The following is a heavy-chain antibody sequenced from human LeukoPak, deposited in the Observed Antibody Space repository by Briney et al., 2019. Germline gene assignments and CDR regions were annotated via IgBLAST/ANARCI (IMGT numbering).Heavy chain of an antibody. V-gene: IGHV3-21*01. Sequence: GGSLRLSCAASGFTFSSYSMNWVRQAPGKGPEWVSSISSSSSYIYYADSVKGRFTISRDNAKNSLYLQMNSLRAEDTAVYYCARDIGYYDSSGYYISWFDPWGQGTLVTVSS. CDR2: ISSSSSYI. CDR1: GFTFSSYS. D-gene: IGHD3-22*01. CDR3: ARDIGYYDSSGYYISWFDP. J-gene: IGHJ5*02.